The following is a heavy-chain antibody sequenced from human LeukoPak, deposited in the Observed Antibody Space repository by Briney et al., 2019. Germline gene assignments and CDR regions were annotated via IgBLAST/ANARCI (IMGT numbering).Heavy chain of an antibody. J-gene: IGHJ5*02. CDR3: ARRLTQYDCFDP. Sequence: SQTLLLTCAISGDSVSSNSVTWNWIRQSPSRGLEWLGRTYYRSTWYNDYAVSVRGRITVNPDTSKNQFSLHLNSVTPEDTAVYYCARRLTQYDCFDPWGQGILVTVSS. CDR1: GDSVSSNSVT. D-gene: IGHD2-2*01. CDR2: TYYRSTWYN. V-gene: IGHV6-1*01.